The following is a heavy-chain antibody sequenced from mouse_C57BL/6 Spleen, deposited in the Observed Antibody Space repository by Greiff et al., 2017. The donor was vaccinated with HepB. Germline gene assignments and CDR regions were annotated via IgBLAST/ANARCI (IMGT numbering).Heavy chain of an antibody. V-gene: IGHV5-17*01. CDR1: GFTFSDSG. CDR3: ARRGSSYDYYAMDY. CDR2: ISSGSSTI. Sequence: EVMLVESGGGLVKPGGSLQLSCAASGFTFSDSGMHWVRQAPEKGLEWVAYISSGSSTIYYADTVKGRFTISRDNAKNTLFLQMTSLRSEDTAMYYCARRGSSYDYYAMDYWGQGTSVTVSS. D-gene: IGHD1-1*01. J-gene: IGHJ4*01.